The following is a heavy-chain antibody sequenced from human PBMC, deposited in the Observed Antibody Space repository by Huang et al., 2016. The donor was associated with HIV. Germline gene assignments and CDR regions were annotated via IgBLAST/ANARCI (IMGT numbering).Heavy chain of an antibody. CDR1: GFIFSNYG. Sequence: QVQLVESGGGVVQPGRSLRLSCAASGFIFSNYGMHWVCQAPGKGLEWVALISYDGSNKYYTDSVKGRFSISRDNSKNTLYLQMNSLRAEDTAVYYCALKGDSSGWEYFRHWGQGTLVTVSS. V-gene: IGHV3-30*03. D-gene: IGHD6-19*01. CDR2: ISYDGSNK. CDR3: ALKGDSSGWEYFRH. J-gene: IGHJ1*01.